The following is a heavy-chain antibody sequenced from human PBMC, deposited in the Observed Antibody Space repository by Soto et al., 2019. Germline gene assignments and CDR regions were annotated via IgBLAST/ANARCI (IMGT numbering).Heavy chain of an antibody. D-gene: IGHD5-12*01. CDR2: ISHLENT. J-gene: IGHJ4*02. V-gene: IGHV4-30-2*06. CDR1: GASISYGGFP. CDR3: ARGGGYDSFDY. Sequence: LSLTCTVSGASISYGGFPWSWIRQSPGKGLEWIGYISHLENTYLHPSFKSRLTMSIDRTRNQFSLKLSSVTAADMAVYYCARGGGYDSFDYWGQGVLVTVSS.